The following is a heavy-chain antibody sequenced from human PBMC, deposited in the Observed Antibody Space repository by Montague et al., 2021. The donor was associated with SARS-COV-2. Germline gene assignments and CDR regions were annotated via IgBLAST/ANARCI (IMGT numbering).Heavy chain of an antibody. V-gene: IGHV4-39*07. CDR1: GGSISSSSYY. CDR2: IYDSGST. D-gene: IGHD2-2*02. CDR3: ARDPSRQPLLYPIGDYYYGMDV. Sequence: SETLSLTCTVPGGSISSSSYYWGWIRQAPGKGLEWIGSIYDSGSTYYNPSLKSRVTISVYTSKNQFSLKLSSVTAADTAVYYCARDPSRQPLLYPIGDYYYGMDVWGQGTTVTVSS. J-gene: IGHJ6*02.